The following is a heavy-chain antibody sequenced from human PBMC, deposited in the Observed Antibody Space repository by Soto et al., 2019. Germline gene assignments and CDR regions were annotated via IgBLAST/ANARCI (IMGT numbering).Heavy chain of an antibody. CDR1: GFSFSSYG. V-gene: IGHV3-30*18. CDR2: ISNDGNRK. Sequence: GGSLRLSCAASGFSFSSYGMHWVRQAPGRGLEWVTVISNDGNRKYYGESVKGRFSVSRDNDKDTLYLQMNGLRPEDTGVYYCAKERRQLSALDMWGQGTTVTVSS. CDR3: AKERRQLSALDM. J-gene: IGHJ3*02.